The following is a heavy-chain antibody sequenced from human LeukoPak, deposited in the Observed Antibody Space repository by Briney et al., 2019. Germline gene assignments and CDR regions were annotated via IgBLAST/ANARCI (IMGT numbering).Heavy chain of an antibody. CDR3: ARQYYDYVWESYRLDY. V-gene: IGHV5-51*01. D-gene: IGHD3-16*02. CDR1: GYSFTSYW. J-gene: IGHJ4*02. Sequence: GESLKISCKGSGYSFTSYWIGWVRQMPGKGLEWMGIIYPGDSDTRYSPSFQGQVTISADKSISTAYLQWSSLKASDTAMYYCARQYYDYVWESYRLDYWGQGTLVTVSS. CDR2: IYPGDSDT.